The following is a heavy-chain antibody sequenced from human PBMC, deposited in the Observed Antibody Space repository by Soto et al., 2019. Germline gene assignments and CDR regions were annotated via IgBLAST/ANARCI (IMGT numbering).Heavy chain of an antibody. CDR2: ISGSGGST. V-gene: IGHV3-23*01. J-gene: IGHJ4*02. Sequence: EEQLLESGGGLVQPGGSLRLSCAASGFTFSSYAMSWVRQAPGKGLEWVSAISGSGGSTYYADSVKGRFTISRDNSKNTLYLQMNSLRAEDTAVYYCAKDPMIVVVTGDYFDYWGQGTLVTVSS. CDR1: GFTFSSYA. D-gene: IGHD3-22*01. CDR3: AKDPMIVVVTGDYFDY.